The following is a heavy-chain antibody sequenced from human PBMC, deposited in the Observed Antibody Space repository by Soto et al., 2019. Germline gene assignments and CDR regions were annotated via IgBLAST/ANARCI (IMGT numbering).Heavy chain of an antibody. CDR3: ARHVGYYDFWTRAKINWLDP. CDR1: GGSISSYY. D-gene: IGHD3-3*01. J-gene: IGHJ5*02. CDR2: IYYSGST. V-gene: IGHV4-59*08. Sequence: SETLSLTCTVSGGSISSYYWSWIRQPPGKGLEWIGYIYYSGSTNYNPSLKSRVTISVDTSKNQFSLKLSSVTAADTAVYYCARHVGYYDFWTRAKINWLDPWRQGSLVTVPS.